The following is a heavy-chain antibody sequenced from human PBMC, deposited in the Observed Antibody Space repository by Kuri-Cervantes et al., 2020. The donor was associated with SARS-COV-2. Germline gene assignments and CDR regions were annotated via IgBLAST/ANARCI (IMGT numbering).Heavy chain of an antibody. CDR3: AEDARDGYSFGDYFQVMDV. CDR2: ISCNGGSI. D-gene: IGHD5-24*01. J-gene: IGHJ6*02. V-gene: IGHV3-9*01. Sequence: SPKISCAASGFSFDDYAMQWVRQVPGPGLEWVSRISCNGGSIGTAVSVKRGFTISRDNAKNSVSLQLNMLRAEGSALYFCAEDARDGYSFGDYFQVMDVWGRGTTVTVSS. CDR1: GFSFDDYA.